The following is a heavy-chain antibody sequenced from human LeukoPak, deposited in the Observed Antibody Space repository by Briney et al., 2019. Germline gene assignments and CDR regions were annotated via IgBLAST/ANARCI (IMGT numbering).Heavy chain of an antibody. Sequence: GGSLRLSCAVSGITLSNYGMSWVRQAPGKGLEWVSGISGSGGNTYYADSVKGRFTISRDNAKNSLYLQMNSLRAEDTAVYYCARDSRQLLWANWFDPWGQGTLVTVSS. J-gene: IGHJ5*02. CDR1: GITLSNYG. D-gene: IGHD2-2*01. CDR2: ISGSGGNT. V-gene: IGHV3-23*01. CDR3: ARDSRQLLWANWFDP.